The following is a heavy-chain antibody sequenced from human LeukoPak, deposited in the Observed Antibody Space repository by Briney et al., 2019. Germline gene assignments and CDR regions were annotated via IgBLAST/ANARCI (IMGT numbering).Heavy chain of an antibody. J-gene: IGHJ6*03. V-gene: IGHV4-4*07. D-gene: IGHD5-12*01. Sequence: PSETLSLTCTVSGGSISSYYWSWIRQPAGKGLEWIGRIYTSGSTNYNPSLKSRVTMSVDTSKNQFSLKPSSVTAADTAVYYCTRDQRSGYSGYDYYYYYYMDVWGKGTTVTVSS. CDR2: IYTSGST. CDR3: TRDQRSGYSGYDYYYYYYMDV. CDR1: GGSISSYY.